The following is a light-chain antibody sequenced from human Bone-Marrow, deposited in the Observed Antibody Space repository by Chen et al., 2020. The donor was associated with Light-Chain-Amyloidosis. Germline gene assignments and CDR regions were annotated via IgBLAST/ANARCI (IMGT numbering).Light chain of an antibody. CDR2: WAS. Sequence: DIVMTQSPDSLAVSLGERATINCKSSQSVLFSSINKNYLSWYQQKPGQPPKLLIYWASTRESGVPDRFSGSGSGTDLTLTISSLQAEDVSVYYCQQYHTTAYTFGQGTKLEIK. V-gene: IGKV4-1*01. CDR3: QQYHTTAYT. CDR1: QSVLFSSINKNY. J-gene: IGKJ2*01.